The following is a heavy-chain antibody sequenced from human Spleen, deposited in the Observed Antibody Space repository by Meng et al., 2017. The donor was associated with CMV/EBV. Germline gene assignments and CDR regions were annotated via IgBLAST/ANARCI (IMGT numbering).Heavy chain of an antibody. CDR2: IYYSGST. CDR3: ARVRPHDFWSGYLFQYFDY. Sequence: SETLSLTCTVSGDSISSGGFHWSWIRQFPGKGLEWIAYIYYSGSTYYNPSLKSRVTMSVDSSNNQFSLKLSSVTAADTAVYYCARVRPHDFWSGYLFQYFDYWGQGSLVTVSS. CDR1: GDSISSGGFH. V-gene: IGHV4-31*03. D-gene: IGHD3-3*01. J-gene: IGHJ4*02.